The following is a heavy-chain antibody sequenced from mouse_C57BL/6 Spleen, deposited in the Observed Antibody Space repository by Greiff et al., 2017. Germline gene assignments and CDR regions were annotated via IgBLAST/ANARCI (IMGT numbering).Heavy chain of an antibody. CDR1: GYAFSSYW. J-gene: IGHJ2*01. V-gene: IGHV1-80*01. CDR3: ARDHYGSSYAY. CDR2: IYPGDGDT. D-gene: IGHD1-1*01. Sequence: QVQLQQSGAELVKPGASVKISCKASGYAFSSYWMNWVKQRPGKGLEWLGQIYPGDGDTNYNGKFKGKATLTADKSSSTAYMQLSSLTSEDSAVYFCARDHYGSSYAYWGQGTTLTVSS.